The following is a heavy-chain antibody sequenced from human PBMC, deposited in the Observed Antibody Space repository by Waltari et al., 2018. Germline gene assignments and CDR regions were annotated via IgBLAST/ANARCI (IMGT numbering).Heavy chain of an antibody. CDR2: INHSGRT. J-gene: IGHJ4*02. D-gene: IGHD3-10*01. CDR1: GGSFSGYY. CDR3: ARAPWHYYGSGSYRY. Sequence: QVQLQQWGAGLLKPSETLSLTCAVYGGSFSGYYWSWIRQPPGKGLEWIGEINHSGRTNYTRSLKSRGTLSLEKSKNQCSLKLSSVTAADTAVYYCARAPWHYYGSGSYRYWGQGTLVTVSS. V-gene: IGHV4-34*01.